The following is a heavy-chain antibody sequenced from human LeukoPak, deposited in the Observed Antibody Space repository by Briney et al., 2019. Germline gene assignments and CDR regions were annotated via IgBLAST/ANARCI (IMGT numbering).Heavy chain of an antibody. J-gene: IGHJ4*02. CDR2: ITNRGITI. V-gene: IGHV3-48*02. D-gene: IGHD3-10*01. CDR3: ARVRSGYYFVN. CDR1: GFTFSSFD. Sequence: GGSLRLSCAASGFTFSSFDMSWVRQAPGKGLEWLSYITNRGITISYADSVKGRFTISRDNAKNSLYLQVNSLRDEGTAVYYCARVRSGYYFVNWGQGTLVTVSS.